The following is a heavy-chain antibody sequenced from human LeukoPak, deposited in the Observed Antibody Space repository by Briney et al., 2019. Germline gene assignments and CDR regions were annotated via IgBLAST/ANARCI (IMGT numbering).Heavy chain of an antibody. CDR3: AKDWTTVTTFFDY. J-gene: IGHJ4*02. CDR2: ISYDGSNK. D-gene: IGHD4-17*01. Sequence: GRSLRLSCAASGFTFSSYGMHWVRRAPGKELEWVAVISYDGSNKYYADSVKGRFTISRDNSKNTLYLQMNSLRAEDTAVYYCAKDWTTVTTFFDYWGQGTLVTVSS. CDR1: GFTFSSYG. V-gene: IGHV3-30*18.